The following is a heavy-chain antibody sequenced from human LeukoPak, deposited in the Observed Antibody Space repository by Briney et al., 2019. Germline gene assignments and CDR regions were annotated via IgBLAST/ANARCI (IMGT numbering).Heavy chain of an antibody. D-gene: IGHD6-13*01. CDR2: IIPILGIA. Sequence: GASVKVSCKASGYTFTRYAISWVRQAPGQGLEWMGRIIPILGIANYAQKFQGRVTITADKSTSTAYMELSSLRSEDTAVYYWARDHLAAAGLFDPWGQGTLVTVSS. CDR3: ARDHLAAAGLFDP. V-gene: IGHV1-69*04. CDR1: GYTFTRYA. J-gene: IGHJ5*02.